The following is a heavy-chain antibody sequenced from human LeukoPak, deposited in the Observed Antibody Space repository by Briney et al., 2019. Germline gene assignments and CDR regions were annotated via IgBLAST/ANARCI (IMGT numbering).Heavy chain of an antibody. CDR2: ISSSSSYI. Sequence: PGGSLRLSCAASGFTFSSYSMNWVRQAPGKGLEWVSSISSSSSYIYYADSVKGRFTISRDNAKNSLYLQMNSLRAEDTAVYYCARGSRVGGDAFDIWGQGTMVIVSS. J-gene: IGHJ3*02. CDR3: ARGSRVGGDAFDI. CDR1: GFTFSSYS. V-gene: IGHV3-21*01. D-gene: IGHD1-26*01.